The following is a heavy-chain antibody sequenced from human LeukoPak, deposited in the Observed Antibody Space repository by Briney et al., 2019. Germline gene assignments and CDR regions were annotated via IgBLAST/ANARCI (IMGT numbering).Heavy chain of an antibody. Sequence: GGSLRLSCAASGFTFSSYTMNWVRQAPGKGLEGVSSISGSSTYIYYTDSVKGRVTISRENANNSLYLQMNSLSAEDTAVYYCARAVTATGHFDYWGQGTLVPVSS. J-gene: IGHJ4*02. CDR2: ISGSSTYI. D-gene: IGHD6-13*01. V-gene: IGHV3-21*01. CDR1: GFTFSSYT. CDR3: ARAVTATGHFDY.